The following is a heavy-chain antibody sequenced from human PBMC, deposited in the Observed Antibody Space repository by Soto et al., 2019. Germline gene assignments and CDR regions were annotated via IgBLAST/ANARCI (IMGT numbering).Heavy chain of an antibody. CDR2: FDPEDGKT. D-gene: IGHD3-22*01. Sequence: ASVKVSCKVSGYTLTELSMHWVRQAPGKGLEWMGGFDPEDGKTTSAQKFQGRVTVTEDTSTDTAYMELSSLRSEDTAVYYCAREGYYYDSSGYYYYYYYGMDVWG. CDR3: AREGYYYDSSGYYYYYYYGMDV. V-gene: IGHV1-24*01. J-gene: IGHJ6*02. CDR1: GYTLTELS.